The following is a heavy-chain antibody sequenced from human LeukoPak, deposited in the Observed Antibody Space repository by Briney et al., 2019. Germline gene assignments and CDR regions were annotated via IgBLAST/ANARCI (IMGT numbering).Heavy chain of an antibody. V-gene: IGHV4-59*01. CDR1: GGSLSSYY. Sequence: PSGTLSLTCTVSGGSLSSYYWSWIRQPPGEGLEWIGYIYYSGSTHYNPSLKSRVTISVDTSKHQFSLKLSSVTAADTAVYYCARMGSSWYTPSYMDVWGKGTTVTVSS. J-gene: IGHJ6*03. D-gene: IGHD6-13*01. CDR2: IYYSGST. CDR3: ARMGSSWYTPSYMDV.